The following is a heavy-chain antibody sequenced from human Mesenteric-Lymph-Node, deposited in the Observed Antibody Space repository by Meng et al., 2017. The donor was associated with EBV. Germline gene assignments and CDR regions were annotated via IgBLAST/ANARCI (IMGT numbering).Heavy chain of an antibody. CDR3: ARSGSYYGIDY. J-gene: IGHJ4*02. CDR1: GYIFTTYT. V-gene: IGHV1-3*04. D-gene: IGHD1-26*01. CDR2: ISTGNGNT. Sequence: QVQLVQSGFELKKPGASVKVSCKASGYIFTTYTMHWVRQAPGQRLEWMGWISTGNGNTKFSQKFQGRVTIARDTSASTAYMELSSLRSEDTAIYYCARSGSYYGIDYWGQGTLVTVSS.